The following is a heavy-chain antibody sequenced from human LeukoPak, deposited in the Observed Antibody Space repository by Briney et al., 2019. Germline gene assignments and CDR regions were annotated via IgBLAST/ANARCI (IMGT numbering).Heavy chain of an antibody. Sequence: GGSLRLSCAASGFTFSSYAMSWVRQAPGKGLEWVSAIGGSGSTTYYADSVKGRFTISRDNSKNTLYLQMNSLRAEDTAVYYCAKDTASSWWYFDLWGRGTLVTVSS. J-gene: IGHJ2*01. CDR1: GFTFSSYA. V-gene: IGHV3-23*01. D-gene: IGHD5-18*01. CDR3: AKDTASSWWYFDL. CDR2: IGGSGSTT.